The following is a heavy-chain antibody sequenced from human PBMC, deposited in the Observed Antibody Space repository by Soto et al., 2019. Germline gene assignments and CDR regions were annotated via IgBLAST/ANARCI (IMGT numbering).Heavy chain of an antibody. CDR1: GFTFSSYD. V-gene: IGHV3-21*01. D-gene: IGHD7-27*01. CDR3: ARESNWGWRGDDY. J-gene: IGHJ4*02. CDR2: ISSSSSYI. Sequence: EVQLVESGGGLVKPGGSLRLSCAASGFTFSSYDMNWVRQAPGKGLEWVSSISSSSSYIYYADSVKGRFTISRDNARNSLYLQMNSLRAEDTAVYYCARESNWGWRGDDYWCQGTLVTVAS.